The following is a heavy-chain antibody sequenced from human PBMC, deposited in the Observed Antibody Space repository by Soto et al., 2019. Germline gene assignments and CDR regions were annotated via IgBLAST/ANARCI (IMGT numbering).Heavy chain of an antibody. V-gene: IGHV1-18*01. CDR1: GYTFTSYG. Sequence: QVQLVQSGAEVKKPGASVKVSCKASGYTFTSYGISWVRQAPEQGLEWMGWISAYNGKTNYAQKLQGRVTMTTDTSPRPAYQELRRQRSDDTAVYYCAKDPQIFDCRGQETLVTVSS. J-gene: IGHJ4*02. CDR2: ISAYNGKT. CDR3: AKDPQIFDC.